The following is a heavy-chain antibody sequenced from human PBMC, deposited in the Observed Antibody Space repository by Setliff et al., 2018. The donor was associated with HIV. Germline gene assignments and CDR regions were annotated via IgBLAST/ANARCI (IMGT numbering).Heavy chain of an antibody. CDR3: TKSTGSGVGTYYADS. CDR1: GFTFSDYW. D-gene: IGHD2-21*02. CDR2: IGRDGTST. V-gene: IGHV3-43*02. J-gene: IGHJ4*02. Sequence: PGGSLRLSCTASGFTFSDYWMHWVRRGPGRGLEWVSRIGRDGTSTYYAGSVDGRFTISRDNSKNSLFLQMHSLRSEDTAFYYCTKSTGSGVGTYYADSWGQGTLVTVS.